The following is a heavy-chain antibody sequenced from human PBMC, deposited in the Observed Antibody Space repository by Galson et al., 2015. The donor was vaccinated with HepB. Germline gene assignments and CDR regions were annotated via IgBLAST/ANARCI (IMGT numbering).Heavy chain of an antibody. CDR1: GFTFSTYW. CDR2: IKQDGREK. Sequence: SLRLSCAASGFTFSTYWMSWVRQAPGKGLEWVANIKQDGREKHYVDSVKGRFTISRDNAKNSLYLQMNSPRAEDTAVYYCARDLAGWHYGMDVWGQGTTVTVSS. D-gene: IGHD6-19*01. J-gene: IGHJ6*02. V-gene: IGHV3-7*03. CDR3: ARDLAGWHYGMDV.